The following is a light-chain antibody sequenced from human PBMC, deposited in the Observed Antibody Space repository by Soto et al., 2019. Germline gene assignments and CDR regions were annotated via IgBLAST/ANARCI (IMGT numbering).Light chain of an antibody. V-gene: IGKV3-20*01. Sequence: EIVLTQSPGTLSLSPGERATLSCRASQSVSSNYLAWYQKKPGAAHSLLIYGASSRDTGMPETFSGSGFGIDFTLTISRLAPEDFGVYYWPQYGISHWTVGQRTQVEIK. CDR2: GAS. J-gene: IGKJ1*01. CDR3: PQYGISHWT. CDR1: QSVSSNY.